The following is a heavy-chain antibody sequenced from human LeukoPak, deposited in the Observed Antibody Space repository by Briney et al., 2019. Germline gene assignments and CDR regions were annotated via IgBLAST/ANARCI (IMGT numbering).Heavy chain of an antibody. J-gene: IGHJ4*02. V-gene: IGHV4-59*01. D-gene: IGHD3-10*01. Sequence: PSETLSLTCTVSGGSISSYYWSWIRQPPGKGLEWIGYIYYSGSTNYNPSLKSRVTISVDTSKNQFSLKLSSVTAADTAVYCCARVPDYYGSGSAIDYWGQGTLVTVSS. CDR1: GGSISSYY. CDR3: ARVPDYYGSGSAIDY. CDR2: IYYSGST.